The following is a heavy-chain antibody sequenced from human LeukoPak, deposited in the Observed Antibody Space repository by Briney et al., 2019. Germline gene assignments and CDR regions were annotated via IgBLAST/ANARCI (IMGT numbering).Heavy chain of an antibody. D-gene: IGHD3-9*01. V-gene: IGHV4-59*01. CDR2: IYYSGST. CDR3: ASVNYDILTVYYFDY. CDR1: GGSISSYY. Sequence: SETLSLTCTVSGGSISSYYWSWIRQPPGKGLEWIGYIYYSGSTNYNPSLKSRVTISVDTSKNQFSLKLSSVTAADTAVYYCASVNYDILTVYYFDYWGQGTLVTVSS. J-gene: IGHJ4*02.